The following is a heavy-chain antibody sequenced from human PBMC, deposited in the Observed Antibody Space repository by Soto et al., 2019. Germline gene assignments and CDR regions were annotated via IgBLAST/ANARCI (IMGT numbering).Heavy chain of an antibody. CDR2: IHRDEIEK. V-gene: IGHV3-7*01. CDR3: AGGNALDV. Sequence: PGGSLRLSCAASTFPFSTYWMTWVRQAPGKGLEWVANIHRDEIEKYYMDSVKGRFTISRDNAKNSLYLQMTSLRVEDTAVYYCAGGNALDVWGQGTTVTVYS. J-gene: IGHJ6*02. CDR1: TFPFSTYW.